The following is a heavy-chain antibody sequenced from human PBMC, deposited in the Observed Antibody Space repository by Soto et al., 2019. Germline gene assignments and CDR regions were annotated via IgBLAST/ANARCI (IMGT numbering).Heavy chain of an antibody. CDR1: GFTFSSSE. D-gene: IGHD1-26*01. CDR3: ARRASR. V-gene: IGHV3-48*03. Sequence: EVQLVESGGGLVQPGGSLRLSCAVSGFTFSSSEMYWVRQAPGKGLEWISYIHPSGQPIFYADSVKGRFTISRDNANNSLFLQMNSLRAEDTAVYDCARRASRWGQWTMVTVSS. CDR2: IHPSGQPI. J-gene: IGHJ3*01.